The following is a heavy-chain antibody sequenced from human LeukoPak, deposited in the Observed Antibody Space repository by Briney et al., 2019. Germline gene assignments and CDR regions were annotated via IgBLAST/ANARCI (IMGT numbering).Heavy chain of an antibody. V-gene: IGHV3-21*01. Sequence: PGGSLRLSCAASGFTFSSYSMNWVRQAPGKGLEWVSSISSSSSYIYYADSVKGRFTISRDNAKNSLYLQMNSLRAEDTAVYYCAREGYCSGGSCPELYYMDVWGKGTTVTVSS. D-gene: IGHD2-15*01. CDR1: GFTFSSYS. CDR2: ISSSSSYI. J-gene: IGHJ6*03. CDR3: AREGYCSGGSCPELYYMDV.